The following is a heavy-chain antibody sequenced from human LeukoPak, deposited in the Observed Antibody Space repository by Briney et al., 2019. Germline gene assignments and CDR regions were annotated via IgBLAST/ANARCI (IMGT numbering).Heavy chain of an antibody. V-gene: IGHV3-30*18. J-gene: IGHJ4*02. Sequence: PGESLRLSCAASGFTFSSYGMHWVRQAPGKGLEWVAVISYDGSNKYYADSVKGRFTISRDNSKNTLYLQMNSLRAEDTAVYYCAKGYYYADDYWGQGTLVTVSS. CDR2: ISYDGSNK. CDR3: AKGYYYADDY. CDR1: GFTFSSYG. D-gene: IGHD3-10*01.